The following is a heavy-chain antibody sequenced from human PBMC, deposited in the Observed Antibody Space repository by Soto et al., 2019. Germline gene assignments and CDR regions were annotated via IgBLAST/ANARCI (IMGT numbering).Heavy chain of an antibody. CDR2: IYSGGST. D-gene: IGHD3-10*01. CDR1: GFTVSSNY. V-gene: IGHV3-66*01. J-gene: IGHJ4*02. CDR3: ARAGGSYYKGASFDY. Sequence: GGSLRLSCAASGFTVSSNYMSWVRQAPGKGLEWVSVIYSGGSTYYADSVKGRFTISRDNSKNTLYLQMNSLRAEDTAVYYCARAGGSYYKGASFDYWGQGTLVTVSS.